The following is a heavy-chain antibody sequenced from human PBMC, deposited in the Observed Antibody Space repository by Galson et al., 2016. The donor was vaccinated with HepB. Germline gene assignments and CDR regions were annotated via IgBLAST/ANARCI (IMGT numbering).Heavy chain of an antibody. CDR2: IFIGGNT. V-gene: IGHV4-4*02. CDR3: ARHLPTPGTRGFDY. D-gene: IGHD1-26*01. Sequence: SETLSLTCVVSGGSITSANWWCWVRQPPGEGLEWIGEIFIGGNTHYNPSLDSRVTVSVDKSNNQFSLKLSSVTAADTAVYYCARHLPTPGTRGFDYWGQGTLVTVSS. J-gene: IGHJ4*02. CDR1: GGSITSANW.